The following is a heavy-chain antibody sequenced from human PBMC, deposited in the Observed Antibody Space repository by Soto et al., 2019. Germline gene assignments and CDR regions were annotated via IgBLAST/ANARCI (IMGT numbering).Heavy chain of an antibody. CDR3: AKRKAAYYYYGMDV. CDR2: ISGSGGST. D-gene: IGHD2-15*01. V-gene: IGHV3-23*01. J-gene: IGHJ6*02. Sequence: EVQLLESGGGLVQPGGSMRLSCAASGFTFSSYAMSWVRQAPGKGLEWVSAISGSGGSTYYADSVKGRFTISRDNSKNTLYLQMNSLRAEDTAVYYCAKRKAAYYYYGMDVWGQGTTVTVSS. CDR1: GFTFSSYA.